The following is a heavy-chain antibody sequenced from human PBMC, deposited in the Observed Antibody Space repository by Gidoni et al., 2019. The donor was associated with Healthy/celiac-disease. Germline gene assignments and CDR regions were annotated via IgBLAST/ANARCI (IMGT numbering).Heavy chain of an antibody. J-gene: IGHJ1*01. D-gene: IGHD6-6*01. CDR1: GGSISSGSYY. CDR3: ASTLDLLVRAEYFQH. V-gene: IGHV4-61*02. CDR2: IYTSGST. Sequence: QVQLQESGPGLVKPSQTLSLTCTVSGGSISSGSYYWSWIRQPAGKGLEWIGRIYTSGSTNYNPSLKSRVTISVDTSKNQFSLKLSSVTAADTAVYYCASTLDLLVRAEYFQHWGQGTLVTVSS.